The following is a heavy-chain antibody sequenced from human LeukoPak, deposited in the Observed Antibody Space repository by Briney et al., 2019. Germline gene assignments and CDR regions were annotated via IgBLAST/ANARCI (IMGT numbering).Heavy chain of an antibody. V-gene: IGHV3-48*03. CDR1: GFTFSSDE. D-gene: IGHD3-10*01. J-gene: IGHJ3*02. CDR3: DRALIGWFGELTKDGSGAFDI. Sequence: RGSLRLSCAASGFTFSSDEMNWVCQAPGKGLEWVLYIISSGSTAYYEDTVKGRFTIYRDNAKNALNLQMNSLRAEETAYYYCDRALIGWFGELTKDGSGAFDIWGQGTMVTASS. CDR2: IISSGSTA.